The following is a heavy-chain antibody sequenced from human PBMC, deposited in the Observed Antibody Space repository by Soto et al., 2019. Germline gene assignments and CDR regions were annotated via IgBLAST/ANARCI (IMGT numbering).Heavy chain of an antibody. CDR1: GFTFSSYA. D-gene: IGHD6-13*01. Sequence: PGGSLRLSCAASGFTFSSYAMSWVRQAPGKGLEWVSGISCSSGSIGYADSVKGRFTISRDNAKNSLYLQMNSLRAEDTALYYCAKTVPPGYGSRAFDIWGQGTMVTVSS. V-gene: IGHV3-9*01. CDR2: ISCSSGSI. J-gene: IGHJ3*02. CDR3: AKTVPPGYGSRAFDI.